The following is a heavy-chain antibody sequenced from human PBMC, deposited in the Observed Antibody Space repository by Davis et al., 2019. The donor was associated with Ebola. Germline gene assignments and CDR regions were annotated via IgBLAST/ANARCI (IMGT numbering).Heavy chain of an antibody. V-gene: IGHV1-8*01. CDR1: GYTFTSYD. J-gene: IGHJ4*02. CDR2: MNPNSGNT. Sequence: ASVKVSCKASGYTFTSYDINWVRQATGQGLEWMGWMNPNSGNTGYAQKFQGRVTMTRNTSISTAYMELSSLRSEDTAVYYCASSYCGGDCYKDWGQGTLVTVSS. CDR3: ASSYCGGDCYKD. D-gene: IGHD2-21*02.